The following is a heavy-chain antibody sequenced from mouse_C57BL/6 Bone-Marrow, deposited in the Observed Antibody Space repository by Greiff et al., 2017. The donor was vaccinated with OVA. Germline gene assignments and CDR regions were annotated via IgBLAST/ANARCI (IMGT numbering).Heavy chain of an antibody. CDR1: GFTFSSYG. CDR3: ARPIYYDLDYAMDY. V-gene: IGHV5-6*01. CDR2: ISSGGSYT. Sequence: EVHLVESGGDLVKPGGSLKLSCAASGFTFSSYGMSWVRQTPDKRLEWVATISSGGSYTYYPDSVKGRFTISRDNAKNTLYLQMSSLKSEDTAMYYCARPIYYDLDYAMDYWGQGTSVTVSS. D-gene: IGHD2-4*01. J-gene: IGHJ4*01.